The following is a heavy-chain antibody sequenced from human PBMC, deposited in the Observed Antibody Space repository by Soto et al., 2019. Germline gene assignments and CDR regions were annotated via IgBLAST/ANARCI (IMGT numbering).Heavy chain of an antibody. D-gene: IGHD2-21*02. J-gene: IGHJ4*02. CDR1: GGTFSSYA. CDR2: IIPIFGTA. CDR3: ARGYDNNGPGLTVVTPGDY. Sequence: QVQLVQSGAEVKKPGSSVNVSCKASGGTFSSYAISWVRQAPGQGLEWMGGIIPIFGTANYAQKFQGRVTITADESTSTAYMELSSLRSEDTAVYYCARGYDNNGPGLTVVTPGDYWGQGTLVTVSS. V-gene: IGHV1-69*12.